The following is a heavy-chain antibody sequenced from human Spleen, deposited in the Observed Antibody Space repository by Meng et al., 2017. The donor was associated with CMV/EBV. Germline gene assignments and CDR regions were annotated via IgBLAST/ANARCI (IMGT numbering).Heavy chain of an antibody. D-gene: IGHD3-3*01. CDR2: INHSGST. V-gene: IGHV4-34*01. CDR1: GGSFSGPFSGYY. Sequence: SETLSLTCAIYGGSFSGPFSGYYWSWIRQSPGKGLEWIGEINHSGSTNYNPSLKTRVTISVDTSKNQFSLRLSSVTAADTAVYYCASPPYYGFWSAYSPHWGQGTLVTVSS. CDR3: ASPPYYGFWSAYSPH. J-gene: IGHJ4*02.